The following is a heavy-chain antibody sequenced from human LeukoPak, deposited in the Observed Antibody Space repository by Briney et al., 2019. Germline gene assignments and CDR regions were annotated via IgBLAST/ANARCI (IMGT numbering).Heavy chain of an antibody. J-gene: IGHJ4*02. D-gene: IGHD3-22*01. CDR3: ARVYYYASSGYLNPFDY. CDR2: IRYDGSNK. CDR1: GFTFSSYG. V-gene: IGHV3-30*02. Sequence: GGSLRLSCAASGFTFSSYGMHWVRQAPGKGLEWVAFIRYDGSNKYYADSVKGRFTISRDNSKNTLYLQMNSLRAEDTAVYYCARVYYYASSGYLNPFDYWGQGTLVPVSS.